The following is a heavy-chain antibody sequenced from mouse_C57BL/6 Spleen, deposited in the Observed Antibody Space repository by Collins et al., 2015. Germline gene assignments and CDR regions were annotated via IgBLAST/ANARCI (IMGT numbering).Heavy chain of an antibody. D-gene: IGHD1-1*01. J-gene: IGHJ3*01. Sequence: EVKLLESGGGLVQPGGSLKLSCAASGFDFGRFWMSWVRQAPAKGLEWIGEINPDSTTINYTPSLKDKFIISRDNAKNTLYLQMSKVRSEDTALYYCARQEYYGRPAYWGQGTLVTVSA. V-gene: IGHV4-1*02. CDR1: GFDFGRFW. CDR3: ARQEYYGRPAY. CDR2: INPDSTTI.